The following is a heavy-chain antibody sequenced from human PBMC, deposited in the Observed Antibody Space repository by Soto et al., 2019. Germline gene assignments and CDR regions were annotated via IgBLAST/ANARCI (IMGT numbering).Heavy chain of an antibody. CDR1: GFTFSSYA. V-gene: IGHV3-30-3*01. CDR3: ARPLWRDDYNWGYFDL. CDR2: ISYDGSNK. D-gene: IGHD4-4*01. Sequence: QVQLVESGGGVVQPGRYLRLSCAASGFTFSSYAMHWVRQAPGKGLEWVAVISYDGSNKYYPDSVKGRFTISRDNSKNTLYLQMNSLRTEDTAVYYCARPLWRDDYNWGYFDLWGRGTLVTVSS. J-gene: IGHJ2*01.